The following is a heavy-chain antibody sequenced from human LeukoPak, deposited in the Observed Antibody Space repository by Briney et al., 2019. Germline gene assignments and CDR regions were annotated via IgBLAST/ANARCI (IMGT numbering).Heavy chain of an antibody. CDR3: GKVCDWNYNDY. V-gene: IGHV3-23*01. Sequence: GRSLRLSCAASGFTFSSYAMGWVRQAPGKGREWVSAISGSGSSTSYEDSVKGRFTISRDNSKDTLYLQMNSLRAEDTAVYYCGKVCDWNYNDYWGQGTLVTVSS. J-gene: IGHJ4*02. CDR1: GFTFSSYA. CDR2: ISGSGSST. D-gene: IGHD2-21*01.